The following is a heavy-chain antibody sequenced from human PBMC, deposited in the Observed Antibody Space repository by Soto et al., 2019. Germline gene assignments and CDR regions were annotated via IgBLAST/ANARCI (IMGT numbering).Heavy chain of an antibody. D-gene: IGHD3-10*01. CDR1: GGSISSYY. Sequence: QVQLQESGPGLVKPSETLSLTCTVSGGSISSYYWSWIRQPPGKGLEWIGYIYYSGSTNYNPSLKRRVTISVDTSKNQFSLKLSSVTAADTAVYYCARGSGDYEGWFDPWGQGTLVTVSS. V-gene: IGHV4-59*08. CDR3: ARGSGDYEGWFDP. CDR2: IYYSGST. J-gene: IGHJ5*02.